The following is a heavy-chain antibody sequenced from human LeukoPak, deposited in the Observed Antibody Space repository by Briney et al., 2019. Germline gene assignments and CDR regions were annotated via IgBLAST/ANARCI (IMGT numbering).Heavy chain of an antibody. CDR3: AKESEHYGCPSNY. J-gene: IGHJ4*02. Sequence: GGSLRLSCAVSGFTFSTYGMSWVRQAPGKGLEWASAISPTGHSTYYADSVKGRFTISRDNSKNTLYLEMNSLRAEDTAVYYCAKESEHYGCPSNYWGQGSLITVSS. V-gene: IGHV3-23*01. CDR1: GFTFSTYG. CDR2: ISPTGHST. D-gene: IGHD3-16*01.